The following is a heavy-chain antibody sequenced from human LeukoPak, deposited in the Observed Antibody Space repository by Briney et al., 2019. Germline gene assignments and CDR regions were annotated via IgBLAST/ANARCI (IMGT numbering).Heavy chain of an antibody. CDR3: ARSGDSTWTPQNY. D-gene: IGHD3-10*01. V-gene: IGHV4-61*01. CDR2: IYYSGST. J-gene: IGHJ4*02. CDR1: GYSISSGYY. Sequence: SETLSLTCTVSGYSISSGYYWGWIRQPPGKGLEWIGYIYYSGSTNYNPSLKSRVTISVDTSKNQFSLKLSSVTAADTAVYYCARSGDSTWTPQNYWGQGTLVTVSS.